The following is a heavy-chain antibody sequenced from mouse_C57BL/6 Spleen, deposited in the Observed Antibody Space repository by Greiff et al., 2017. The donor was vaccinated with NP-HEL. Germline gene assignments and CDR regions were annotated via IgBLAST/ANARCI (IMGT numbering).Heavy chain of an antibody. V-gene: IGHV1-59*01. CDR2: IDPSDSYT. D-gene: IGHD2-4*01. CDR1: GYTFTSYW. J-gene: IGHJ3*01. CDR3: ARRGYYDYDDTWFAY. Sequence: VQLQQPGAELVRPGTSVKLSCKASGYTFTSYWMHWVKQRPGQGLEWIGVIDPSDSYTNYNQKFKGKATLTVDTSSSTAYMQLSSLTSEDSAVYYCARRGYYDYDDTWFAYWGQGTLVTVSA.